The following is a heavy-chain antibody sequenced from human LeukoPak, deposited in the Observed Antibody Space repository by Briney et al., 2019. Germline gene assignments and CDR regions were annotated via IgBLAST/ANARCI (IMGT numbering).Heavy chain of an antibody. J-gene: IGHJ4*02. Sequence: GGSLRLSCVASGFSFSDYYMRWMRQTPGKGLEWISFISGSGSVILYADSVKGRFTISRDNDKNSLYLDMNSLRAEDTAVYYCARPSPPGDGYNPCDYWGPGALVIVSS. CDR3: ARPSPPGDGYNPCDY. CDR1: GFSFSDYY. CDR2: ISGSGSVI. V-gene: IGHV3-11*01. D-gene: IGHD5-24*01.